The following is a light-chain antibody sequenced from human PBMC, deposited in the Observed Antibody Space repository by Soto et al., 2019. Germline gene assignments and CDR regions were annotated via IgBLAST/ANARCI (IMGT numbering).Light chain of an antibody. J-gene: IGKJ1*01. Sequence: EIVLTQSPGTLSLSPGERATLSCRASQSVSSSYLAWYQQKPGQAPRLLIYGACSRATGIPDRFSGSGSGTDFTLTISRLEPEDFAVYYCQPYGSSPRTFGQGTKVEIK. V-gene: IGKV3-20*01. CDR1: QSVSSSY. CDR3: QPYGSSPRT. CDR2: GAC.